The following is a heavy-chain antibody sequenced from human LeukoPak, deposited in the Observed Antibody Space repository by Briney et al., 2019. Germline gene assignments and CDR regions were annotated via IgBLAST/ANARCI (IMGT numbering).Heavy chain of an antibody. Sequence: GGSLRLSCAATGFTFSSYAMSWVRQAPGKGLEWVSGISGGGGSTYNGDPAKGRFTISRDNSKNTLYLQMHSLRAEDSAVYYCANWGGTYWGQGTLVTVSS. D-gene: IGHD7-27*01. CDR3: ANWGGTY. CDR1: GFTFSSYA. J-gene: IGHJ4*02. CDR2: ISGGGGST. V-gene: IGHV3-23*01.